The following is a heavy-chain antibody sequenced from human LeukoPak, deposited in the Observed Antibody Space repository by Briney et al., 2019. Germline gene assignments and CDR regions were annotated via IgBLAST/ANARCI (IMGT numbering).Heavy chain of an antibody. CDR3: ARGLSDAYYYYYYGMDV. CDR2: INHSGST. J-gene: IGHJ6*02. Sequence: SETLSLTCAVYGGSFSGYYWSWIRQPPGKGLEWIGEINHSGSTNYNPSLKSRVTISVDTHKNQFSLKLSSVTAADTAVYYCARGLSDAYYYYYYGMDVWGQGTTVTVSS. CDR1: GGSFSGYY. V-gene: IGHV4-34*01.